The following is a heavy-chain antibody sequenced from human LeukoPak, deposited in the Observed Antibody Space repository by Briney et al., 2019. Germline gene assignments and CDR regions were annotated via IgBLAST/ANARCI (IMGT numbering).Heavy chain of an antibody. J-gene: IGHJ4*02. CDR3: ARGRYSYGYFDY. D-gene: IGHD5-18*01. Sequence: PGGSLRLSCAASGFTFSGSAMHWVRQAPGKGLEWVAVISYDGSNKYYADSVKGRFTISRDNSKNTLYLQMNSLRAEDTAVYYCARGRYSYGYFDYWGQGTLVTVSS. CDR1: GFTFSGSA. CDR2: ISYDGSNK. V-gene: IGHV3-30-3*01.